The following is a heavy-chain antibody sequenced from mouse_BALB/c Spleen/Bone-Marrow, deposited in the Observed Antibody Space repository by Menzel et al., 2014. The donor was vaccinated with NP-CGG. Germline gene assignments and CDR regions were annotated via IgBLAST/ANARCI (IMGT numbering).Heavy chain of an antibody. Sequence: VQLQESGAELVRPGTSVKVSCKASGYALTNYLIAWVKQRPGQGLEWIGVINPGRGGTNYNEKFKGKATLTADKSSSTAYMQLSSLTSDDSAVYFCARSRGNLYAMDYWGQGTPVTGSS. CDR3: ARSRGNLYAMDY. V-gene: IGHV1-54*01. CDR2: INPGRGGT. J-gene: IGHJ4*01. CDR1: GYALTNYL. D-gene: IGHD2-1*01.